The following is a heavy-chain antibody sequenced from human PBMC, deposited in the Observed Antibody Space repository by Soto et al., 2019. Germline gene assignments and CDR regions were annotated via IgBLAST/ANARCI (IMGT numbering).Heavy chain of an antibody. V-gene: IGHV3-74*01. CDR1: GLIFSNYN. CDR3: ARDTNGLHY. D-gene: IGHD2-8*01. Sequence: EVQLVESGGGLVQPGGSLRLSCAASGLIFSNYNMHWDRHAPGTGLVWVSRISTDGSITDYADSVKGLFTASRDNAKNTLYLQMNSLRVDDTAVYYCARDTNGLHYWGQGPLVTVSS. CDR2: ISTDGSIT. J-gene: IGHJ4*02.